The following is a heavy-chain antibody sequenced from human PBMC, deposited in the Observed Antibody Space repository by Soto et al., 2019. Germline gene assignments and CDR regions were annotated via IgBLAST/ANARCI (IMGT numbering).Heavy chain of an antibody. D-gene: IGHD3-22*01. V-gene: IGHV4-61*01. CDR1: GGSVTSGRYY. J-gene: IGHJ4*02. CDR3: ASSLRGIDYYDSSGYYPLDY. Sequence: SQPLSLTSTVSGGSVTSGRYYWSWIRQPPGKGLEWIGYIYYSGHTKYNPSLKSRVTISVDTSKNQFSLKLSSVTAADTAVYYCASSLRGIDYYDSSGYYPLDYWGQGTLVTVS. CDR2: IYYSGHT.